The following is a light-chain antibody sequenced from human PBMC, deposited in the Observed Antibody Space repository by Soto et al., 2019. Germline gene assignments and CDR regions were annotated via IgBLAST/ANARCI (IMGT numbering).Light chain of an antibody. CDR1: QSVSNN. V-gene: IGKV3-15*01. CDR2: YAS. Sequence: EIMMTQSPATRSVSPGERATLSCRASQSVSNNLAWYQQKPGQAPRLLIYYASTRATGIPARFSGSGSGTEFTLTISSLQSEDLALYYCQQYNNWPPITFGQGTRLEIK. CDR3: QQYNNWPPIT. J-gene: IGKJ5*01.